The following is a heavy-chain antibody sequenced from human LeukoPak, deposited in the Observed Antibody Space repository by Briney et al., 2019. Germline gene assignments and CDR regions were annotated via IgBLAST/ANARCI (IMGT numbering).Heavy chain of an antibody. D-gene: IGHD3-9*01. CDR2: ISGSGGST. CDR1: GFTFSSYA. V-gene: IGHV3-23*01. Sequence: PGESLRLSCAASGFTFSSYAMSWVRQAPGKGLEWVSAISGSGGSTYYADSVKGRFTISRDNSKNTLYLQMNSLRAEDTAVYYCAKIGTYYDILTGYYSSVYFDYWGQGTLVTVSS. J-gene: IGHJ4*02. CDR3: AKIGTYYDILTGYYSSVYFDY.